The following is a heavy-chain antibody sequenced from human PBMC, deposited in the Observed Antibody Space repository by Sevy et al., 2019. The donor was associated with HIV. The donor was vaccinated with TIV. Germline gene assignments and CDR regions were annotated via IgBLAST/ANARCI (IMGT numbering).Heavy chain of an antibody. CDR1: GFTFSSYA. D-gene: IGHD3-10*01. CDR3: AKRGVRGVFDAFDI. V-gene: IGHV3-23*01. Sequence: GESLKISCAASGFTFSSYAMSWVRQAPGKGLEWVSAISGSGGSTYYADSVKGRFTISRDNSKNTLYLQMNSLRAEDTAVYYCAKRGVRGVFDAFDIWGQGTMVTVSS. J-gene: IGHJ3*02. CDR2: ISGSGGST.